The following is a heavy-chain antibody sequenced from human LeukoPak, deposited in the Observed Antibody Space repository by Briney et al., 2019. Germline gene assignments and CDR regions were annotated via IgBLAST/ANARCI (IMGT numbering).Heavy chain of an antibody. Sequence: GGSLRLSCGGSGFTFSSYTMNWVRQAPGKGLEWVASISSSATYIYYADSVRGRFTISRDDAKKPVFLHMNSLRAKDTAVYFCATWDDYGDFVAFEYWGQGTLVTVSS. CDR1: GFTFSSYT. CDR2: ISSSATYI. J-gene: IGHJ4*02. D-gene: IGHD4-17*01. CDR3: ATWDDYGDFVAFEY. V-gene: IGHV3-21*01.